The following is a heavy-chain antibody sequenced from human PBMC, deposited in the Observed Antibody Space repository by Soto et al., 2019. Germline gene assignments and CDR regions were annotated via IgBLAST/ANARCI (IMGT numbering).Heavy chain of an antibody. J-gene: IGHJ4*01. V-gene: IGHV3-20*04. D-gene: IGHD3-22*01. CDR2: INWNGGSK. Sequence: GGFLSISCVASGFSFDQYAFTWVRLAPGKGLELVAGINWNGGSKGYADSVKGRFTISRDNAKSSLYLQMNNLRAEDTAFYFCARATQSYYDTSGYYSYVHWGQGAQVTSPQ. CDR3: ARATQSYYDTSGYYSYVH. CDR1: GFSFDQYA.